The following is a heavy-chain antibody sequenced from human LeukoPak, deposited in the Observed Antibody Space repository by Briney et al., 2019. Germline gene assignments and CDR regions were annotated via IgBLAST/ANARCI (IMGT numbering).Heavy chain of an antibody. CDR3: ARGRRSPMVRGVIYGY. J-gene: IGHJ4*02. D-gene: IGHD3-10*01. Sequence: SETLSLTCTVSGGSISSSSYYWGWIRQPPGKGLKWIGSIYYSGSTYYNPSLKSRVTISVDTSKNQFSLRLSSVTAADTAVYYCARGRRSPMVRGVIYGYWGQGTLVTVSS. V-gene: IGHV4-39*07. CDR1: GGSISSSSYY. CDR2: IYYSGST.